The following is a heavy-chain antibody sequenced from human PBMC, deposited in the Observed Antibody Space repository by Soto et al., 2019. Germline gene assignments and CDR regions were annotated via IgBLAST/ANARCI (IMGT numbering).Heavy chain of an antibody. CDR2: ISGSGGST. CDR3: AKDGEGYCSSTSCYPFGY. V-gene: IGHV3-23*01. CDR1: GFTFSDYA. J-gene: IGHJ4*02. D-gene: IGHD2-2*01. Sequence: GGSLRLSCAASGFTFSDYAMSWVRQAPGKRLEWVSTISGSGGSTYTADSVKGRFTISRDNSKNTLWLQMDSLRAEDTAVYYCAKDGEGYCSSTSCYPFGYWGQGALVTVSS.